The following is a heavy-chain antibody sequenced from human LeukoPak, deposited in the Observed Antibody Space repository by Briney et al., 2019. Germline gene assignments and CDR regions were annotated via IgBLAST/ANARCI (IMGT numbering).Heavy chain of an antibody. J-gene: IGHJ4*02. CDR1: GFTFSNYR. Sequence: PGGSLRLSCAASGFTFSNYRMSWVRQAPGKGLEWVANIKEDGSEKDYVDSVKGRFTISRDNAKNSMYLQMNSLRAEDTAVYYCARVNYYDRSGYYRVYFAYWGQGTLVTVSS. V-gene: IGHV3-7*05. CDR2: IKEDGSEK. CDR3: ARVNYYDRSGYYRVYFAY. D-gene: IGHD3-22*01.